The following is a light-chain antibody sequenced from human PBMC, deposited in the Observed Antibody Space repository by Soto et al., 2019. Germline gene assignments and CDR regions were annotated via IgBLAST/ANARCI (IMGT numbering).Light chain of an antibody. V-gene: IGLV2-8*01. CDR2: EVY. CDR3: SSYAASYNFVI. CDR1: DSDVGGYNF. J-gene: IGLJ2*01. Sequence: QSVLTQPPSASGSPGQSVTISCTGTDSDVGGYNFVSWYQQHPGRAPKLMIYEVYQRPSGVPDRFSGSKSGNTASLTVSGLQAEDEANYYCSSYAASYNFVIFGGGTKFTVL.